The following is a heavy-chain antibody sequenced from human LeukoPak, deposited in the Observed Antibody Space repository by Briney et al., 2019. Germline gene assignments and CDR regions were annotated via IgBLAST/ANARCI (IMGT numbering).Heavy chain of an antibody. D-gene: IGHD2-15*01. CDR3: ARDQRQRAIVVVVAATPSYYYGMDV. Sequence: ASVKVSCKVSGYTLTELSMHWVRQAPGKGLEWMGGFDPEDGETIYAQKFQGRVTITADESTSTAYMELSSLRSEDTAVYYCARDQRQRAIVVVVAATPSYYYGMDVWGQGTTVTVSS. V-gene: IGHV1-24*01. CDR2: FDPEDGET. J-gene: IGHJ6*02. CDR1: GYTLTELS.